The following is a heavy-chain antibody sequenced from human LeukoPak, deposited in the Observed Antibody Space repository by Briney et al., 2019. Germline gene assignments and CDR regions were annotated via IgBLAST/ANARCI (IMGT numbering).Heavy chain of an antibody. D-gene: IGHD3-22*01. Sequence: GGSLRLSCAASGFTFSSYAMHWVRQAPGKGLEWVAVIWYDGSNKYYGDSLKGRFTISRDNSKNTLYLQMNSLRAEDTAVYYCARDNYYDSGGYYYPGYFDCWGQGTPVTVSS. CDR3: ARDNYYDSGGYYYPGYFDC. J-gene: IGHJ4*02. V-gene: IGHV3-33*01. CDR2: IWYDGSNK. CDR1: GFTFSSYA.